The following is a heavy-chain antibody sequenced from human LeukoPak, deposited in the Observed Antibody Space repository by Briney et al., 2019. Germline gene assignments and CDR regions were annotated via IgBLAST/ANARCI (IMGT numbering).Heavy chain of an antibody. D-gene: IGHD5-12*01. CDR3: AKGTVKSGYSD. Sequence: GGPLRLPCAASGFTFSSYVMSWLRQAPGKGLEWVAATSGSGGNTYYADSVKGRFTSSRDNSKNTLYLQMNSLRAVDTALYYCAKGTVKSGYSDWGQGAVATVSS. CDR1: GFTFSSYV. J-gene: IGHJ4*02. CDR2: TSGSGGNT. V-gene: IGHV3-23*01.